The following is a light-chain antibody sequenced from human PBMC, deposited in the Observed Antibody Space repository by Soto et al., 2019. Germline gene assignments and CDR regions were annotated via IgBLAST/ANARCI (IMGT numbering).Light chain of an antibody. V-gene: IGLV1-51*02. J-gene: IGLJ1*01. CDR2: ENN. CDR3: GTWDSSLSPYV. CDR1: SSNIGNNY. Sequence: QSVLTQPPSVSAAPGQKVTISCSGSSSNIGNNYVSWYQQLPGTAPKLLIYENNKRPSGIPDRFSGSKSGTSATLGITGLQTGDDADYYCGTWDSSLSPYVCGTGTKVTVL.